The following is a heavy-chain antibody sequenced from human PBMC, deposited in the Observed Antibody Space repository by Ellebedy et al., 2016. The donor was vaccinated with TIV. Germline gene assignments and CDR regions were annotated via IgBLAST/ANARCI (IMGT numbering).Heavy chain of an antibody. J-gene: IGHJ2*01. D-gene: IGHD3-10*01. CDR1: GYSISSGYY. V-gene: IGHV4-38-2*02. Sequence: MPSETLSLTCTVSGYSISSGYYWGWIRQPPGKGLAWIGSIYHSGRTYYNPSLKNRVTISVDTSKNQFSLKLSSVTAADTAVYYCARDRGDPSFWYFDLWGRGTLVTVSS. CDR2: IYHSGRT. CDR3: ARDRGDPSFWYFDL.